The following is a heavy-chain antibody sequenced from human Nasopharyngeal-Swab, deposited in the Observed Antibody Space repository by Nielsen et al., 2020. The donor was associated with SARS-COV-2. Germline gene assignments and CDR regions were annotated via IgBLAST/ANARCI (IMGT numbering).Heavy chain of an antibody. CDR2: IHYSGST. CDR3: ARISGSGAFDS. Sequence: ETLSLTCTVSGGSISSYYGSWIRQPPGKGLEWSGYIHYSGSTNYNPSLKSRVTISVDTSKNQFSLKLSSVTAADTAVYYCARISGSGAFDSWGQGTLVTVSS. V-gene: IGHV4-59*01. D-gene: IGHD1-26*01. CDR1: GGSISSYY. J-gene: IGHJ4*02.